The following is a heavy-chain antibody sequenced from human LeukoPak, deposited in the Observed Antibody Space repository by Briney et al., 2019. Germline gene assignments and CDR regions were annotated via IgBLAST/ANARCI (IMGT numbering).Heavy chain of an antibody. CDR3: ARDIRQGSKGNWFDP. J-gene: IGHJ5*02. Sequence: GGSLSLSCAASGFTFSIYAMSWVRQAPGKGLEWISAITGNGGNIYYADSVKGRFTISRDNSKNTLYLQMNSLRVEDTAVYYCARDIRQGSKGNWFDPWGQGSLVTVSS. CDR1: GFTFSIYA. CDR2: ITGNGGNI. D-gene: IGHD5-12*01. V-gene: IGHV3-23*01.